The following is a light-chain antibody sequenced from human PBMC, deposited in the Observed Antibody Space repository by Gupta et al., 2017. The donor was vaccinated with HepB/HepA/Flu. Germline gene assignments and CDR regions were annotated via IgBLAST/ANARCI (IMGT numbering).Light chain of an antibody. CDR2: VAS. J-gene: IGKJ1*01. Sequence: EVVLTQSPGTLSLSPGERATLSCRASQNVLNNYLAWYQQKPGQAPKLLLYVASSRATGIPDRFSGSGSGTDFTLTISRLHPEDSAVYYCQQDGNSPWTFGQGTKVEIK. V-gene: IGKV3-20*01. CDR1: QNVLNNY. CDR3: QQDGNSPWT.